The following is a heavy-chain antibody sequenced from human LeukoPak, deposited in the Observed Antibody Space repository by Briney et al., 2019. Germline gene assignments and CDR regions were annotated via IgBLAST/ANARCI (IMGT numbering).Heavy chain of an antibody. CDR3: ARDPSYDYVWGSYHRYFDY. D-gene: IGHD3-16*02. CDR2: ISAYNGNT. Sequence: RASVKVSCKASGYTFTSYGISWVRQAPGQGLEWTGWISAYNGNTNYAQKLQGRVTMTTDTSTSTAYMELRSLRSDDTAVYYCARDPSYDYVWGSYHRYFDYWGQGTLVTVSS. CDR1: GYTFTSYG. J-gene: IGHJ4*02. V-gene: IGHV1-18*01.